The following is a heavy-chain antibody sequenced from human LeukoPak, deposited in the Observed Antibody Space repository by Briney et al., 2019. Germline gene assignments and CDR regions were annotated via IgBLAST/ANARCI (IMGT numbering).Heavy chain of an antibody. V-gene: IGHV3-43*02. Sequence: PGGSLRLSCSASGFTCYYYAMLWVRQAPGKGLEWVSLISGDGGSTYYADSVKGRFTIARDNSKNSLYLQMNSLRTEDTALYYCEKHRYSGYDFVDYWGKGTLVTVSS. CDR2: ISGDGGST. CDR3: EKHRYSGYDFVDY. D-gene: IGHD5-12*01. CDR1: GFTCYYYA. J-gene: IGHJ4*02.